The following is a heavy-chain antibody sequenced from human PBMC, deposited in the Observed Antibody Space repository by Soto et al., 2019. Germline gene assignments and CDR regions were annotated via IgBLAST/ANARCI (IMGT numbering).Heavy chain of an antibody. J-gene: IGHJ5*02. D-gene: IGHD3-10*01. CDR3: ATGRMVRGAYNWFDP. CDR1: GGSISSYY. CDR2: IYYSGST. Sequence: SETLSLTCTVSGGSISSYYWSWIRRPPGKGLEWIGYIYYSGSTNYNPSLKSRVTISVDTSKNQFSLKLSSVTAADTAVYYCATGRMVRGAYNWFDPWGQGTLVTVSS. V-gene: IGHV4-59*01.